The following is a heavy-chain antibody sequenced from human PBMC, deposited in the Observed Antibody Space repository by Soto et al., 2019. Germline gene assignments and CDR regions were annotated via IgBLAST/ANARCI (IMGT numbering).Heavy chain of an antibody. CDR2: ISYDGYSN. CDR3: ARSWDSSGYPLDY. V-gene: IGHV3-30-3*01. CDR1: GFTFSSYA. J-gene: IGHJ4*02. Sequence: GGSLRLSCAASGFTFSSYAMHWVRQAPGKGLEWVAVISYDGYSNYYADSVKGRFTISRDNSRDTLYLQMNSLRAEDTSVYFCARSWDSSGYPLDYWGQGTLVTVSS. D-gene: IGHD3-22*01.